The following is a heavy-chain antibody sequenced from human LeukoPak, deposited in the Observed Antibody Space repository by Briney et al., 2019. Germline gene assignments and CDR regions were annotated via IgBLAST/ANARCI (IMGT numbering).Heavy chain of an antibody. CDR3: ARGSPILTGYYVYYMDV. Sequence: ASVNVSCKASGYTFTSYDINWVRHATGQGLEWMGWMNPNSGNTGYAQKFQGRVTMTRNTSISTAYMELSSLRSEDTAVYYCARGSPILTGYYVYYMDVWGKGTTVTVSS. CDR2: MNPNSGNT. J-gene: IGHJ6*03. CDR1: GYTFTSYD. V-gene: IGHV1-8*01. D-gene: IGHD3-9*01.